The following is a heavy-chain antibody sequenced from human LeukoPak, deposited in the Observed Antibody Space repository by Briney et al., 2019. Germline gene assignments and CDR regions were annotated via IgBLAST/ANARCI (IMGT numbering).Heavy chain of an antibody. CDR3: ARRTYHYDSSGYSTNY. V-gene: IGHV3-48*03. J-gene: IGHJ4*02. CDR2: ISSGGSTI. D-gene: IGHD3-22*01. CDR1: GFTFSSYE. Sequence: PGGSLRLSCAASGFTFSSYEMNWVRQAPGKGLEWVSYISSGGSTIFYADSVKGRFTISRDNAKNSLYLQMNRLRAEDTAVYYCARRTYHYDSSGYSTNYWGQRTLVSVSS.